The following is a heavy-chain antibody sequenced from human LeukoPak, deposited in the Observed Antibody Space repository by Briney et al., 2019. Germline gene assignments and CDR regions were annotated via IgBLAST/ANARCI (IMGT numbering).Heavy chain of an antibody. Sequence: ASVKVSCKASGYTFTNYAMHWVRQAPGQRLEWTGWINPGNGNTQYSQKFQGRVTITRDTTASTAYMELSSLTSEDTAVYYCARVGPYGSGSYRMDWFDPWGQGTLVTVSS. CDR3: ARVGPYGSGSYRMDWFDP. D-gene: IGHD3-10*01. CDR1: GYTFTNYA. V-gene: IGHV1-3*01. J-gene: IGHJ5*02. CDR2: INPGNGNT.